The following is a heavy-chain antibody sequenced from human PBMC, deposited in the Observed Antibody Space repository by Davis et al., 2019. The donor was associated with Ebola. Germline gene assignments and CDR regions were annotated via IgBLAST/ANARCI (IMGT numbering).Heavy chain of an antibody. CDR3: ARGGDTAARFDY. D-gene: IGHD6-6*01. Sequence: SETLSLTCTVSGGSISSYSWSWIRQPPGKGLEWIGYIYHSGSTYYNPSLKSRVTISVDRSKNQFSLKLSSVTAADTAVYYCARGGDTAARFDYWGQGTLVTVSS. V-gene: IGHV4-30-2*01. CDR2: IYHSGST. J-gene: IGHJ4*02. CDR1: GGSISSYS.